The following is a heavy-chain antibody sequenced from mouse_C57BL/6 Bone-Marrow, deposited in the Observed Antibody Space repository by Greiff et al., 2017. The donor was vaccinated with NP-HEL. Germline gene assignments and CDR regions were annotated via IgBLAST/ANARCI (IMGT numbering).Heavy chain of an antibody. CDR2: ISSGGSYT. CDR1: GFTFSSYG. V-gene: IGHV5-6*01. CDR3: ARQGTTVVATRWYYAMDY. Sequence: EVMLVESGGDLVKPGGSLKLSCAASGFTFSSYGLSWVRQTPDKRLAWVATISSGGSYTYYPASVKGRFTISRDNAKNTLYLQMSSRKSEDTAMYYCARQGTTVVATRWYYAMDYWGQGTSVTVSS. D-gene: IGHD1-1*01. J-gene: IGHJ4*01.